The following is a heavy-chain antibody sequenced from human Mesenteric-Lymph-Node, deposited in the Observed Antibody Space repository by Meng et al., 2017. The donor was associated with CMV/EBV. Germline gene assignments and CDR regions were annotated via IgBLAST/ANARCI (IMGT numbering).Heavy chain of an antibody. CDR2: IYPGDSDT. CDR1: GYSFSSYW. V-gene: IGHV5-51*01. Sequence: GGSLRLSCKGSGYSFSSYWIGWVRQMPGKGLEWMGIIYPGDSDTRYSPSFQGQVTISADKSINMTYLRWSSQTAADTAMYYCARHRDPLLSSPFDFWGQGTMVTVSS. D-gene: IGHD2-21*01. J-gene: IGHJ4*02. CDR3: ARHRDPLLSSPFDF.